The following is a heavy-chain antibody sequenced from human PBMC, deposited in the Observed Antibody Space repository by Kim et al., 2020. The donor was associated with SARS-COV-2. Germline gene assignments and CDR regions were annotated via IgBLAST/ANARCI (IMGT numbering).Heavy chain of an antibody. CDR3: ARGGWIQLWSIDY. V-gene: IGHV4-31*02. D-gene: IGHD5-18*01. Sequence: YNPSLKSRVTIAVDTSKHQFSLKLSSVTAADTAVYYCARGGWIQLWSIDYWGQGTLVTVSS. J-gene: IGHJ4*02.